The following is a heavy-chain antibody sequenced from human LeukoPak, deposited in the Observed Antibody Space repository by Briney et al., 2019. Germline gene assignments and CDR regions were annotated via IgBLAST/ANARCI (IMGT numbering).Heavy chain of an antibody. V-gene: IGHV5-51*01. J-gene: IGHJ4*02. Sequence: GESLQISCKGSGYSFTSYWIGWVRQMPGKGLEWMGIIYPGDSDTRYSPSFQGQVTISADKSISTAYLQWSSLKASDTAMYYCARRGSGSYSESRAFDYWGQGTLVTVSS. CDR3: ARRGSGSYSESRAFDY. D-gene: IGHD1-26*01. CDR2: IYPGDSDT. CDR1: GYSFTSYW.